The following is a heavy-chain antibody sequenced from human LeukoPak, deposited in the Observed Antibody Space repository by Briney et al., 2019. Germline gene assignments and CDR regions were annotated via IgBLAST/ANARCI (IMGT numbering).Heavy chain of an antibody. CDR2: IDASGGAT. CDR3: AKGSGSGWYGWFAP. D-gene: IGHD6-19*01. Sequence: GGSLRLSCAASGFSFSSYAMYWVRQAPGKGLEWVPSIDASGGATYYADSVKGRFTISRDNSKNTFYLQMNSLRAEDTAVYFCAKGSGSGWYGWFAPWGQGTLVTVSS. CDR1: GFSFSSYA. V-gene: IGHV3-23*01. J-gene: IGHJ5*02.